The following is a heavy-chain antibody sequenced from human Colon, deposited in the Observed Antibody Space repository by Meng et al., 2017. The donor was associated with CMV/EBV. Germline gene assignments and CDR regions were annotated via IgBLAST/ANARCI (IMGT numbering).Heavy chain of an antibody. J-gene: IGHJ4*02. Sequence: QGQLQEAGPGLLKPSETLSLTCNVSGGSISGYYWNWIRQSPGKGLEWIGYIYYKGGNGGTYYNPSLKSRVTMSVDTSKNQFSLKMTSVTAADTAVYYCVRDKSNRLDFWGQGTLVTVSS. CDR3: VRDKSNRLDF. CDR2: IYYKGGNGGT. V-gene: IGHV4-59*01. CDR1: GGSISGYY. D-gene: IGHD1-14*01.